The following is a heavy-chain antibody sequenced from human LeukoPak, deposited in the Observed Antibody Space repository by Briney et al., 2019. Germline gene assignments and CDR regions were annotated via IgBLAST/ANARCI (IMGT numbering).Heavy chain of an antibody. CDR1: GVTFSSYA. Sequence: GGSLRLSCAASGVTFSSYAMSCVREAPGKGLGWVSAISGRGGSTYSADSMKGRFTISRDNSKNTLYLQMNSLRAEDTAVYSCARGRSRWYDAFDIWGQGTMVTLSS. CDR3: ARGRSRWYDAFDI. D-gene: IGHD2-15*01. V-gene: IGHV3-23*01. J-gene: IGHJ3*02. CDR2: ISGRGGST.